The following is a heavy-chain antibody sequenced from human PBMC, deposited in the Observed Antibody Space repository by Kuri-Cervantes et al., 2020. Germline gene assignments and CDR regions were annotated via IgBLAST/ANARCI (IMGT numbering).Heavy chain of an antibody. V-gene: IGHV4-61*01. D-gene: IGHD3-9*01. CDR2: IYSSGST. J-gene: IGHJ4*02. CDR3: ARAGDSFDWIFDTTHPLMIDS. Sequence: SETLSLTCTVSGGSISSSSYYWSWIRQPPGKGLEWIGHIYSSGSTSYNLSLESRVTISIDTSKNQFSLKLTSVTAADTAVLYCARAGDSFDWIFDTTHPLMIDSWGQGTLVTVSS. CDR1: GGSISSSSYY.